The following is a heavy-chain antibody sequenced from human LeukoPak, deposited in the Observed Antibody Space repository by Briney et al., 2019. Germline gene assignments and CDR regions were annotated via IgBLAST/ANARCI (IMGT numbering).Heavy chain of an antibody. Sequence: GASVKVSCKASGYTFTCYYMHWVRQAPGQGLEWLGRINPNSGGTNYAQKFQGRVTMTRDTSISTAYMELSRLRSDDTAVYYCAREYCSSISCFKYFDDWGQGTLVTVSS. J-gene: IGHJ4*02. CDR2: INPNSGGT. CDR3: AREYCSSISCFKYFDD. D-gene: IGHD2-2*01. CDR1: GYTFTCYY. V-gene: IGHV1-2*06.